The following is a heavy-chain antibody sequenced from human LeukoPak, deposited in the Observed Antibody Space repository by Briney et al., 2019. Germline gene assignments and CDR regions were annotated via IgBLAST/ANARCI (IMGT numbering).Heavy chain of an antibody. V-gene: IGHV3-23*01. CDR3: AKRGVVIRVILVGFHKEAYYFDS. CDR1: GITLSNYG. D-gene: IGHD3-22*01. CDR2: MSDSGGRT. Sequence: GGSLRLSCAVSGITLSNYGMSWVRQAPGKGLEWVAGMSDSGGRTNYADSVKGRFTISRNNPKNTLYLQMNSLRAEDTAVYFCAKRGVVIRVILVGFHKEAYYFDSWGQGALVTVSS. J-gene: IGHJ4*02.